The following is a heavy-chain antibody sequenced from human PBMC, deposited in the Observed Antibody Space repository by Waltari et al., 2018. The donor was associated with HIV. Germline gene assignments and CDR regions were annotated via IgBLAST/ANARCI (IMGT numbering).Heavy chain of an antibody. CDR2: IWSDGYNK. CDR1: GFTCGSYG. Sequence: QVYLMESGGGVVQPGGSLKHSCSASGFTCGSYGMHWVRQAPGKGLEWVAVIWSDGYNKFYADSVRGRFTFSRDNSKYTLSLQMNSLRAEDTALYYCVKERGPFNGFDIWGQGTMVTVSS. J-gene: IGHJ3*02. CDR3: VKERGPFNGFDI. V-gene: IGHV3-33*06. D-gene: IGHD3-16*01.